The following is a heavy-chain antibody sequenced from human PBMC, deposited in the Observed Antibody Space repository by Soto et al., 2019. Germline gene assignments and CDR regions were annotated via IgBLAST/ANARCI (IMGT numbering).Heavy chain of an antibody. Sequence: SETLSLTCTVSGDSISNSDYYWNWIRQSPGKGLEWIASIDYSGSTYYNPSLKSRVVISADTSKNLFSLKLRSVTAADTALYFCARDGPYYYGLYVWGQGTTVTVSS. J-gene: IGHJ6*02. CDR1: GDSISNSDYY. V-gene: IGHV4-30-4*01. CDR3: ARDGPYYYGLYV. CDR2: IDYSGST.